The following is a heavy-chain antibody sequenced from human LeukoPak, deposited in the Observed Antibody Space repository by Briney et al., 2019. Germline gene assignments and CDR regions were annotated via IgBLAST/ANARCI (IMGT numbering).Heavy chain of an antibody. CDR3: ARVPSSGDFWSGGYYFDY. CDR2: INHSGST. CDR1: GGSFSGYY. V-gene: IGHV4-34*01. Sequence: SETLSLTCAVYGGSFSGYYWSWIRQPPGKGLEWIGEINHSGSTNYNPSLKSRVTISVDTSKNQFSLKLNSVTAADTAVYYCARVPSSGDFWSGGYYFDYWGQGTLVTVSS. D-gene: IGHD3-3*01. J-gene: IGHJ4*02.